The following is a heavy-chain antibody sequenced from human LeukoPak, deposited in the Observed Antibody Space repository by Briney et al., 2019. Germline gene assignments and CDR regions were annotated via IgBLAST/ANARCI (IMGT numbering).Heavy chain of an antibody. CDR3: ARVGWGDAAAHPNWLDP. V-gene: IGHV4-39*07. CDR1: GGSISSGSYY. J-gene: IGHJ5*02. D-gene: IGHD6-6*01. Sequence: SETLSLTCTVSGGSISSGSYYWGWIRQPPGTGLEWIAYVYYNGNTAYNPSLRSRATISIDTSKSQFSLRLNSVTAADTAVYYCARVGWGDAAAHPNWLDPWGQGTLVTVSS. CDR2: VYYNGNT.